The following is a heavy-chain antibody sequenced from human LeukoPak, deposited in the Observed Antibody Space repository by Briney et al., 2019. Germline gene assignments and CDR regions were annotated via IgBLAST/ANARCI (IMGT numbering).Heavy chain of an antibody. V-gene: IGHV3-74*01. CDR1: GFTFSSYW. CDR2: INSDGSST. J-gene: IGHJ5*02. CDR3: ARVAAGRFDP. Sequence: GGSLRLSCAASGFTFSSYWMHWVRQAPGKGLVWVSRINSDGSSTSYADSVKGRFTISRDYVKNTLYLQMNSLRAEDTAVYHCARVAAGRFDPWGQGTLVTVSS.